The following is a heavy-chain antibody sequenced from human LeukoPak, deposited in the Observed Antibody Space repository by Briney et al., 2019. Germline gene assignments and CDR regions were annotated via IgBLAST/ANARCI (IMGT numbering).Heavy chain of an antibody. J-gene: IGHJ4*02. Sequence: GGSLRLSCAASGFTFSSYEMNWVRQAPGKGLEWVGRIKSKTDGGTTDYAAPVKGRFTVSGDDSKNTLYLQMNSLKTEDTAVYYCTTDPTDSSGWYHPLDYWGQGTLVTVSS. CDR1: GFTFSSYE. V-gene: IGHV3-15*01. CDR2: IKSKTDGGTT. CDR3: TTDPTDSSGWYHPLDY. D-gene: IGHD6-19*01.